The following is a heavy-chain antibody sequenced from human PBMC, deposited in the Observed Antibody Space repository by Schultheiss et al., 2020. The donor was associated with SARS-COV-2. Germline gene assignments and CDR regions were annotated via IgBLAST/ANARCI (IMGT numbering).Heavy chain of an antibody. V-gene: IGHV1-69*05. CDR1: GGTFSSYA. CDR2: IIPIFGTA. D-gene: IGHD2-15*01. CDR3: ARDRDGRGWFDP. Sequence: SVKVSCKAFGGTFSSYAVSWVRQAPGQGLEWLGGIIPIFGTANYAQKFQGRVTMTRDTSTSTAYMELSSLRSEDTAVYYCARDRDGRGWFDPWGQGTLVTVSS. J-gene: IGHJ5*02.